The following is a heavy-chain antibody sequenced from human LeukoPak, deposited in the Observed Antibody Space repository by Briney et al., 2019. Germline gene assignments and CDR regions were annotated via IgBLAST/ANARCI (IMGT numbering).Heavy chain of an antibody. CDR2: IYYSGST. J-gene: IGHJ5*02. V-gene: IGHV4-59*01. CDR1: GGSTSSYY. Sequence: SETLSLACTVSGGSTSSYYWSWIRQPPGKGLEWIGYIYYSGSTNYNPSLKSRVTISVDTSKNQFSLKLSSATAADTAVYYCARCSGYSNWFDPWGQGTLVTVSS. D-gene: IGHD3-22*01. CDR3: ARCSGYSNWFDP.